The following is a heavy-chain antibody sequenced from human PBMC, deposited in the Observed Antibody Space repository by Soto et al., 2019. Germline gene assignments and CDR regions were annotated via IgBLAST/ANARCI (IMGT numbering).Heavy chain of an antibody. V-gene: IGHV3-7*03. J-gene: IGHJ5*02. CDR3: AAYCYTMTCTHFHGYS. Sequence: GGSLRLSCAVSGFSFRDYWMSWVRQAPGKGLEWVANIKQDESDKYYVDSVKGRFTISRDNAKNALYLQMNSLRVEDTAVYYCAAYCYTMTCTHFHGYSWGQGTQVTVSS. D-gene: IGHD3-16*02. CDR1: GFSFRDYW. CDR2: IKQDESDK.